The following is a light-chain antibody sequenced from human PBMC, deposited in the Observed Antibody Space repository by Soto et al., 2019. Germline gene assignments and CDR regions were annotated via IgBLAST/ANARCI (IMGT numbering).Light chain of an antibody. CDR3: ASWDDGLSVTYV. CDR1: RSNIGNNY. J-gene: IGLJ1*01. V-gene: IGLV1-47*01. Sequence: QSVLTQPPSASGTPGQRVTISCSGSRSNIGNNYVCWYQQLPGTAPKLLIYRDNQRPSGVPDRFSGSKSGTSASLAISGLRSEDEADYYCASWDDGLSVTYVFGAGTKVTVL. CDR2: RDN.